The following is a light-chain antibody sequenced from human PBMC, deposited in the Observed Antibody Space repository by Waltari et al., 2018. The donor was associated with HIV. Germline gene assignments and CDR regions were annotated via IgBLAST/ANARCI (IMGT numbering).Light chain of an antibody. CDR1: SSDVGDYKY. Sequence: QSALTQPASVSGSPGQSITISCTGTSSDVGDYKYVSWYQHHPGKAPKVMIYEVSNRPSGVSNRFSGSKSGNTASLTISGLQAEDEADYYCSSYTKSSTWVFGGGTKLTVL. V-gene: IGLV2-14*01. J-gene: IGLJ3*02. CDR3: SSYTKSSTWV. CDR2: EVS.